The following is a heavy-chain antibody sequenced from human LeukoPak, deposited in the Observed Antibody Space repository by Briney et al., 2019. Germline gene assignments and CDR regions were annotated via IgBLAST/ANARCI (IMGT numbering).Heavy chain of an antibody. V-gene: IGHV4-59*01. CDR3: ARSSGYYYDSSGYYEVFDY. CDR2: IYYSGST. Sequence: PSETLSLTCTVSGGSISSCYWSWIRQPPGKGLEWIGYIYYSGSTNYNPSLKSRVTISVDTSKNQFSLKLSSVTAADTAVYYCARSSGYYYDSSGYYEVFDYWGQGTLVTVSS. D-gene: IGHD3-22*01. J-gene: IGHJ4*02. CDR1: GGSISSCY.